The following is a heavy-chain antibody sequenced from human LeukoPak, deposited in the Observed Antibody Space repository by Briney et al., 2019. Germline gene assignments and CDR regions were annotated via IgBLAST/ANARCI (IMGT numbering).Heavy chain of an antibody. CDR2: ISSSGSTI. Sequence: GGSLRLSCAASGFTFSDYYMSWIRQAPGKGLEWVSYISSSGSTIYYADSVKGRFTISRDNAKNSLYLQMNSLRAEDTAVYYCARDDVETATITARFFAYWGQGTLVTVSS. J-gene: IGHJ4*02. V-gene: IGHV3-11*04. CDR3: ARDDVETATITARFFAY. CDR1: GFTFSDYY. D-gene: IGHD5-24*01.